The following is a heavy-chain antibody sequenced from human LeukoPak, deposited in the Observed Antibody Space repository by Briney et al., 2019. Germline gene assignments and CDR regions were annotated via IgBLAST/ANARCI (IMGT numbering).Heavy chain of an antibody. V-gene: IGHV3-30-3*01. CDR1: GFTFSSYA. D-gene: IGHD2-15*01. CDR2: ISYDGSNK. CDR3: ARDPIGYCSGGSCYFDY. J-gene: IGHJ4*02. Sequence: GGSLRLSCAASGFTFSSYAMHWVRQAPGKGLECLAFISYDGSNKYYADSVKGRFTISRDNSKNTLYLQMNSLRAEDTAVYYCARDPIGYCSGGSCYFDYWGQGTLVTVSS.